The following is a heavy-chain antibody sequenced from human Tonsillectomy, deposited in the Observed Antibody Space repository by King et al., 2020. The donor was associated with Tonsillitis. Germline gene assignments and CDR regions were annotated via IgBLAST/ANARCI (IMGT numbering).Heavy chain of an antibody. CDR3: SRGVYYDSSGYYAHFDY. Sequence: VQLVESGAEVKKPGASVKVSCKASGYTFTSYYMHWVRQAPGQGLEWMGIINPSGGSTSYAQKFQGRVTMTRDTSTSTVYMELSRLRSEDTAVYYCSRGVYYDSSGYYAHFDYWGQGTLVTVSS. CDR1: GYTFTSYY. D-gene: IGHD3-22*01. CDR2: INPSGGST. V-gene: IGHV1-46*03. J-gene: IGHJ4*02.